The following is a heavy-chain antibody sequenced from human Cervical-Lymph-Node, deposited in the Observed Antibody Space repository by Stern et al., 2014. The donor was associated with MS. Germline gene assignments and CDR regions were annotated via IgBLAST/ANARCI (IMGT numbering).Heavy chain of an antibody. CDR2: IEVSNGFT. V-gene: IGHV1-18*01. CDR3: ARDGNWNCDF. D-gene: IGHD1-1*01. Sequence: QVQLVQSGAEVKKPGASVKVSCKASGYTFTSYGITWVRQAPGQGLEWMGWIEVSNGFTQYAERLQGRVTMTTDTSTSTAYVELRSLRSDDTAVYYCARDGNWNCDFWGQGTLITVSS. CDR1: GYTFTSYG. J-gene: IGHJ4*02.